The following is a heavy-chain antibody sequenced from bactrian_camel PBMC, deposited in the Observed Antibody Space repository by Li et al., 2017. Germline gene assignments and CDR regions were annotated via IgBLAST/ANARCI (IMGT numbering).Heavy chain of an antibody. D-gene: IGHD2*01. CDR1: YLRVC. J-gene: IGHJ4*01. CDR2: IDNDGKP. Sequence: QLVESGGGSVLTGGSPKLSCQSSYLRVCMAWFRQAPGKEREGVAAIDNDGKPLYADFVKGRFTISRDSSETTLYLQMDSLKPEDTAMYYCAADPGSGGSCSPNLPLTTDANYFVGQETQVTVS. V-gene: IGHV3S53*01.